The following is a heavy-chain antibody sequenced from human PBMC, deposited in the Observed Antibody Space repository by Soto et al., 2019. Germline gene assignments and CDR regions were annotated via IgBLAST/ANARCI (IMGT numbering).Heavy chain of an antibody. CDR3: ARPQTTVTSYDY. Sequence: SETLSLTCAVSGGSISSGGYSWSWIRQPPGKGLEWIGYIYHSGSTYYNPSLKSRVTISVDRSKNQFSLKLSSVTAADTAVYYCARPQTTVTSYDYWGQGT. V-gene: IGHV4-30-2*01. CDR1: GGSISSGGYS. D-gene: IGHD4-17*01. CDR2: IYHSGST. J-gene: IGHJ4*02.